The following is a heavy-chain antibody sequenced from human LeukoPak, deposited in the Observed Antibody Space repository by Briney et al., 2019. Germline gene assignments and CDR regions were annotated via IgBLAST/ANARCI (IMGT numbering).Heavy chain of an antibody. J-gene: IGHJ6*02. V-gene: IGHV4-59*01. CDR1: GGSISYYY. CDR2: VYYSGTT. CDR3: AREGPQYRVPEGMDV. Sequence: SETLSLTCTVSGGSISYYYWSWIRQSPGKGLEWIGYVYYSGTTNYNPPLKSRVTISVDTSNNQFSLQLKSVTAADTAVYYCAREGPQYRVPEGMDVWGQGTTVTVSS. D-gene: IGHD6-6*01.